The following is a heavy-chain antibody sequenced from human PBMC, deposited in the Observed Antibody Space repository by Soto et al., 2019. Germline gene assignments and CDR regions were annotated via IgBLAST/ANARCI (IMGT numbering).Heavy chain of an antibody. D-gene: IGHD2-2*01. V-gene: IGHV3-21*01. CDR1: GFTFSSYS. Sequence: PGGSLRLSCAASGFTFSSYSMNWVRQAPGKGLEWVSSISSSSSYIYYADSVKGRFTISRDNAKNSLYLQMNSLRAEDTAVYYCARALRYCSSTSCQKYYYYYYGMDVWGQGTTATVSS. CDR2: ISSSSSYI. J-gene: IGHJ6*02. CDR3: ARALRYCSSTSCQKYYYYYYGMDV.